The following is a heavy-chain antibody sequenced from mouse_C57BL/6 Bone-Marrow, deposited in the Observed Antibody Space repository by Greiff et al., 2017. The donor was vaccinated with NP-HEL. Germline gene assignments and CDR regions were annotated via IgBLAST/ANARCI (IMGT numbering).Heavy chain of an antibody. D-gene: IGHD1-1*01. V-gene: IGHV1-52*01. J-gene: IGHJ2*01. CDR2: IDPSDSET. CDR3: ARGDGSSY. Sequence: VKLQQPGAELVRPGSSVKLSCKASGYTFTSYWMHWVKQRPIQGLEWIGNIDPSDSETHYNQKFKDKATLTVDKSSSTAYMQLSSLTSEDSAVYYCARGDGSSYWGQGTTLTVSS. CDR1: GYTFTSYW.